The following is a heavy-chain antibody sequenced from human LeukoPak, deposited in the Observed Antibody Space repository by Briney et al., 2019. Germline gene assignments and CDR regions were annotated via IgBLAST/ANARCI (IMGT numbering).Heavy chain of an antibody. CDR2: INHSGST. CDR3: ARGGIQLWLRY. J-gene: IGHJ4*02. D-gene: IGHD5-18*01. Sequence: PSETLSLTCTVSGGSISSYYWSWIRQPPGKGLEWIGEINHSGSTNYNPSLKSRVTISVDTSKNQFSLKLSSVTAADTAVYYCARGGIQLWLRYWGQGTLVTVSS. V-gene: IGHV4-34*01. CDR1: GGSISSYY.